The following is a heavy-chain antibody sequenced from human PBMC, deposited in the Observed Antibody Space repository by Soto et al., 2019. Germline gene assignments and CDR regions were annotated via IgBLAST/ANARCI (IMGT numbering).Heavy chain of an antibody. CDR2: IDPSGGKT. CDR1: GYTFTRDQ. V-gene: IGHV1-46*01. CDR3: GRVMRSLLSITALDT. J-gene: IGHJ5*02. D-gene: IGHD3-10*01. Sequence: ASVKVSCKASGYTFTRDQIHWVRQAPGQGLEWMGMIDPSGGKTNYAQKFQGRVTMTRDTSTSTVYMALSSLRSEDTAIYFCGRVMRSLLSITALDTWGQGTLVTVSS.